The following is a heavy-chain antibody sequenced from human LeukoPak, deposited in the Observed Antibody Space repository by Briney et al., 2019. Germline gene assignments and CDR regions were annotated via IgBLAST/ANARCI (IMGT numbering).Heavy chain of an antibody. J-gene: IGHJ4*02. Sequence: GGSLRLSCAASGFTFSSYAMHWVRQAPGKGLEWVAVISYDGSNKYYADSVKGRFTISRDNSKNTLYLQMNSLRAEDTAVYYCAKGSLGYCSSTSCSNFDYWGQGTLVTVSS. CDR3: AKGSLGYCSSTSCSNFDY. V-gene: IGHV3-30-3*01. CDR2: ISYDGSNK. D-gene: IGHD2-2*01. CDR1: GFTFSSYA.